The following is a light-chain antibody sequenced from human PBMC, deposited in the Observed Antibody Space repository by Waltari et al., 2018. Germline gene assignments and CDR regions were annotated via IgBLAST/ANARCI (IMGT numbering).Light chain of an antibody. CDR1: KSVLYTSNNKDY. CDR2: WAS. J-gene: IGKJ4*01. Sequence: DIMMTQSPDSLAVFLGERPTIKCKSSKSVLYTSNNKDYLFCYKQKPGQPPKLLIYWASTRESGVPDLFSGSGSGTDFTLTISSLQAEDVAGYYCQQYFSIPPTFGGGTKVEIK. CDR3: QQYFSIPPT. V-gene: IGKV4-1*01.